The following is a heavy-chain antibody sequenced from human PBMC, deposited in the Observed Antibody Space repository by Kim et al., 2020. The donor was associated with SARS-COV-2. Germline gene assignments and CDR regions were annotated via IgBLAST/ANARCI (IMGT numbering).Heavy chain of an antibody. CDR1: GYTFTSYA. J-gene: IGHJ5*02. Sequence: ASVKVSCKASGYTFTSYAMHWVRQAPGQRLEWMGWINAGNGNTKYSQKFQGRVTITRDTSASTAYMELSSLRSEDTAVYYCARERDYYDSSGYYWNWFDPWGQGTLVTVSS. CDR3: ARERDYYDSSGYYWNWFDP. CDR2: INAGNGNT. D-gene: IGHD3-22*01. V-gene: IGHV1-3*01.